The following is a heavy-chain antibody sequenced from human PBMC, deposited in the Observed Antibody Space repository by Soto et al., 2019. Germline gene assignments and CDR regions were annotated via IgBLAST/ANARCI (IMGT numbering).Heavy chain of an antibody. CDR1: GDTFTNFA. V-gene: IGHV1-69*19. Sequence: QVQVVQSGAEVTKPGSSVKVSCKVSGDTFTNFAISWVRQAPGQGLEWMGGIIPMFDTPHYAQNFRGRVTITADGATTTAYMELNSLRSADTAVYYCAAGGHNDGYNYYHGMDVWGQGTTVTVS. J-gene: IGHJ6*02. CDR3: AAGGHNDGYNYYHGMDV. D-gene: IGHD5-18*01. CDR2: IIPMFDTP.